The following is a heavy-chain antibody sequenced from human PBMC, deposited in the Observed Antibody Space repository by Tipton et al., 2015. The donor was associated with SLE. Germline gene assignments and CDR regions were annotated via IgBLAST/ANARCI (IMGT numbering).Heavy chain of an antibody. V-gene: IGHV4-34*01. CDR2: INHSGST. CDR1: GESLRAYY. CDR3: ARDRSIIVAGNYFDY. Sequence: TLSLTCAVYGESLRAYYWSWIRQPPGKGLEWIGEINHSGSTNYNPSLGSRVTISLDTSKKHFSLRVTSVTAADTAVYYCARDRSIIVAGNYFDYWGQGTKVTVSS. D-gene: IGHD6-19*01. J-gene: IGHJ4*02.